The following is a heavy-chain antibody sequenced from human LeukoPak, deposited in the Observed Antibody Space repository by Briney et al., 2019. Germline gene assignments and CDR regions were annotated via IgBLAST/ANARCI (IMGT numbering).Heavy chain of an antibody. CDR3: ARVPGDYGPFDD. V-gene: IGHV3-23*01. CDR2: IRGRSSDT. J-gene: IGHJ4*02. Sequence: GGSLRLSCAASGFTFSSFAMGWVRQAPGKTLEWVSFIRGRSSDTYYADSVKGRFTISRDNSKNALYLQMNSLRAEDTAVYYCARVPGDYGPFDDWGQGTLDTVSS. CDR1: GFTFSSFA. D-gene: IGHD4-17*01.